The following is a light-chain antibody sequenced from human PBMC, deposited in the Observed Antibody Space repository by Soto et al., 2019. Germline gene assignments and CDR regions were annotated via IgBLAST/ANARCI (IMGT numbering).Light chain of an antibody. CDR3: QQYNNWPFS. V-gene: IGKV3-15*01. CDR1: QGVTTN. CDR2: DVS. J-gene: IGKJ5*01. Sequence: IVFPQSPATLSVSPDDCATLSWRAGQGVTTNFAWYQQKSGQSPRLLIYDVSIRATGVPARFSATGSETDFTLTISGLQSEDSAVYFCQQYNNWPFSFGQGTRLEIK.